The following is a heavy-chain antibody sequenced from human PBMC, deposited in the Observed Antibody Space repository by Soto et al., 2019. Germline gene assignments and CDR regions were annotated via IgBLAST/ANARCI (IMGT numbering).Heavy chain of an antibody. CDR1: GYAFINFW. J-gene: IGHJ4*02. CDR3: ARPGGSGTYYKFEY. Sequence: PGESLKISCKGSGYAFINFWIGWVRQMPGKGLEWMGIIYPTNSETRYSPSFQGQVAMSVDKSTATAYLQWSSLKASDTAIYYCARPGGSGTYYKFEYWGQGTPVTVPQ. CDR2: IYPTNSET. V-gene: IGHV5-51*01. D-gene: IGHD3-10*01.